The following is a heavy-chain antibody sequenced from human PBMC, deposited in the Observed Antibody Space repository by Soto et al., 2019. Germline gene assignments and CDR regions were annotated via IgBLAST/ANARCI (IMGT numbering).Heavy chain of an antibody. CDR3: TDIPVAGSGDY. D-gene: IGHD6-19*01. V-gene: IGHV3-15*01. J-gene: IGHJ4*02. CDR2: IRTNAEGGTT. CDR1: GLIVSNAW. Sequence: VQLVESGGGLVKPGESLRLSCAASGLIVSNAWMNWVRQAPGKGLEWVGLIRTNAEGGTTEYAAPVKGRFTISRDDSKNTVYLQRSSLTTEDTAVYFCTDIPVAGSGDYWGQGTLVTVSS.